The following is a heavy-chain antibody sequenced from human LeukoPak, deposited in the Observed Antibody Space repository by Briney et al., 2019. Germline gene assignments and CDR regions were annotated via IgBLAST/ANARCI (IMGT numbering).Heavy chain of an antibody. Sequence: ASVKVSCKPSGYTFSDCYIHWVRQAPGQGLEWVGWVNPHSGGTEYAQKFQGRVTMTRDTSISTAYMDLNSLTSDDTAVYYCARQCLLGKNWFDPWGQGTLVTVS. D-gene: IGHD2-8*02. CDR1: GYTFSDCY. V-gene: IGHV1-2*02. J-gene: IGHJ5*02. CDR3: ARQCLLGKNWFDP. CDR2: VNPHSGGT.